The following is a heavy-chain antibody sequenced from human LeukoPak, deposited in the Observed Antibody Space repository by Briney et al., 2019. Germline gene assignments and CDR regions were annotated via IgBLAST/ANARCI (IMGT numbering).Heavy chain of an antibody. CDR2: IYYSGST. CDR3: ARDIAAADYFDY. CDR1: GGSISSSNW. V-gene: IGHV4-30-4*01. D-gene: IGHD6-13*01. Sequence: SETLSLTCAVSGGSISSSNWWSWVRQPPGKGPEWIGYIYYSGSTYYNPSLKSRVTISVDTSKNQFSLKLSSVTAADTAVYYCARDIAAADYFDYWGQGTLVTVSS. J-gene: IGHJ4*02.